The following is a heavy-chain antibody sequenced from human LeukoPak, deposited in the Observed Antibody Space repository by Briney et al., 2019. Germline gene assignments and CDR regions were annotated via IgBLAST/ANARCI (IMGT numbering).Heavy chain of an antibody. CDR3: ARDFIAVAGGISYYYYMDV. J-gene: IGHJ6*03. Sequence: SETLSLTCTVSGGSISSYYWSWIRQPAGKGLEWIGRIYTSGSTNYNPSLKSRVTMSVDTSKNQFSLKLSSVTAADTAVYYCARDFIAVAGGISYYYYMDVWGKGTTVTVSS. CDR2: IYTSGST. V-gene: IGHV4-4*07. CDR1: GGSISSYY. D-gene: IGHD6-19*01.